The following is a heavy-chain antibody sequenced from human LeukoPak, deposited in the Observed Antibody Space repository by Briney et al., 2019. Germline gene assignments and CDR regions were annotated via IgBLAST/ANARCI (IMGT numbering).Heavy chain of an antibody. CDR1: GGSISDNNYY. CDR3: ARHSGSYSVFFVH. D-gene: IGHD1-26*01. V-gene: IGHV4-39*01. CDR2: VYYSGST. Sequence: PSETLSLTCSVSGGSISDNNYYWGWIRQPPGKGLEWIGSVYYSGSTYYNPSLKSRLTISVDTSKNQFSLKLSSVTAADTAVYYCARHSGSYSVFFVHWGQGTLVTVSS. J-gene: IGHJ1*01.